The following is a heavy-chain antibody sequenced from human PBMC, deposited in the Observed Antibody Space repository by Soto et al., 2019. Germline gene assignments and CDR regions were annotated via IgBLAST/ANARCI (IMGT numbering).Heavy chain of an antibody. CDR3: ARAIDFDY. CDR1: GGSIRSYY. CDR2: IYYTGTT. V-gene: IGHV4-59*01. Sequence: SETLSLTCTVSGGSIRSYYWSWIRQPPGKGLEWIGYIYYTGTTNYNPSLKSRVTISVDTSKNQVSLKLNSVTAADTAMYYCARAIDFDYWGQGTLVTVYS. J-gene: IGHJ4*02.